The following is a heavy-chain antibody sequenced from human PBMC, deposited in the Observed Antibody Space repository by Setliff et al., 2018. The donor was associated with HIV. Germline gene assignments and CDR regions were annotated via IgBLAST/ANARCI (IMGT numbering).Heavy chain of an antibody. J-gene: IGHJ4*02. Sequence: PGESLKISCKGSRYSFTNYWIGWVRQMPGKGLEWMGIIYPGDSDTRYSPSFQGQVTISADKSISTAYLQWSSLRASDTAIYFCVRHITNPRWAYFDYWGQGTPVTVSS. V-gene: IGHV5-51*01. CDR3: VRHITNPRWAYFDY. CDR1: RYSFTNYW. CDR2: IYPGDSDT. D-gene: IGHD1-20*01.